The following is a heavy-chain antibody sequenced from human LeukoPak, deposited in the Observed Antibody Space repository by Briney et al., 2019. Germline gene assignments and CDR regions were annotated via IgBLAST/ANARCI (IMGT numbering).Heavy chain of an antibody. V-gene: IGHV4-39*07. CDR3: ASCDSSSSGYYYYYMDV. J-gene: IGHJ6*03. D-gene: IGHD6-6*01. CDR1: GGSIRSNLYC. Sequence: PSETLSLTCSVSGGSIRSNLYCWAWIRQSPGKGLEWIGEIYHSGSTNYNPSLKSRVTISVDKSKNQFSLKLSPVTAADTAVYYCASCDSSSSGYYYYYMDVWGKGTTVTVSS. CDR2: IYHSGST.